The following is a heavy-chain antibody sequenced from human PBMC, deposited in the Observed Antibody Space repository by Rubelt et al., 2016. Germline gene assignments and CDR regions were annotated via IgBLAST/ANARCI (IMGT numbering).Heavy chain of an antibody. Sequence: QVQLQESGPGLVKPSETLSLTCTVSGYSISSSSYYWGWIRQPPGKGLEWIGEINHSGSTNYNPSLKVRFTVSVDTSKNQFSLKLSSVTAADTAVYYCARGSSPTSIAARPFDYWGQGTLVTVSS. CDR1: GYSISSSSYY. V-gene: IGHV4-39*01. D-gene: IGHD6-6*01. J-gene: IGHJ4*02. CDR2: INHSGST. CDR3: ARGSSPTSIAARPFDY.